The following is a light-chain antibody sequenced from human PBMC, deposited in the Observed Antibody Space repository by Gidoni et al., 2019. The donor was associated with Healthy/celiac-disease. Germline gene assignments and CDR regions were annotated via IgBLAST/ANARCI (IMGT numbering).Light chain of an antibody. J-gene: IGKJ3*01. V-gene: IGKV1-39*01. CDR1: QSISSY. Sequence: IQMTQSPSSLSASVGDRVTITCRASQSISSYLNWYQQKPGKAPKILIYAASSLQSGVPSRFSGSGSGTDFTLTISSLQPEDFATYYCQQSYSTLFTFGPGTKVDIK. CDR2: AAS. CDR3: QQSYSTLFT.